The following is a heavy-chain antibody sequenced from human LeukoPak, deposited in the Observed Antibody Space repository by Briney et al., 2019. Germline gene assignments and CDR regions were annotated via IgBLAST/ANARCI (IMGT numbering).Heavy chain of an antibody. CDR1: GGSISTYY. Sequence: SETLSLTCTVSGGSISTYYWSWIRQPAGKGLEWIGQIYTSGSTNYNPSLKSRVTMSMDTSKNQFSLKLNSVTAADTAVYYCARGSQTGTTLNWFDPWGQGTLVTASS. D-gene: IGHD1-1*01. V-gene: IGHV4-4*07. J-gene: IGHJ5*02. CDR3: ARGSQTGTTLNWFDP. CDR2: IYTSGST.